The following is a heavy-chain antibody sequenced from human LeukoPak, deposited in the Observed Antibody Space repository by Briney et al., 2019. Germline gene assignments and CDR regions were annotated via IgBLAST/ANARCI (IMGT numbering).Heavy chain of an antibody. CDR2: INPSGGST. D-gene: IGHD2-2*01. V-gene: IGHV1-46*01. Sequence: ASVKVSCKASGYTFTSYYMHWVRQAPGQGLEWMGIINPSGGSTSYAQKFQGRVTMTRDTSTSTVYMELSSLRSEDTAVYYCATSYCSSTSCFNWFDPWGQGTLVTVSS. J-gene: IGHJ5*02. CDR1: GYTFTSYY. CDR3: ATSYCSSTSCFNWFDP.